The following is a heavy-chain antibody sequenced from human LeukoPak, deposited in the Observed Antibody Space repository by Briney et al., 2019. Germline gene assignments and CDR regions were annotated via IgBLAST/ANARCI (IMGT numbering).Heavy chain of an antibody. CDR1: GYTFTTYE. V-gene: IGHV1-8*02. CDR2: MNPNSGNT. J-gene: IGHJ4*02. Sequence: ASVKVSCTTSGYTFTTYEIHWVRQATGQGLEWMGWMNPNSGNTGYTQKFQGRVTMTRSTSINTAYVELSSLRSEDTAVYYCARGASRSFDYWGQGTLDAVSS. CDR3: ARGASRSFDY.